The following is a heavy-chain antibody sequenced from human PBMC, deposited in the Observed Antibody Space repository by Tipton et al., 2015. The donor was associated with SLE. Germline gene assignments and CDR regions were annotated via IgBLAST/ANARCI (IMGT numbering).Heavy chain of an antibody. D-gene: IGHD2-2*01. V-gene: IGHV3-48*01. CDR2: ISSSSSTI. CDR1: GFTFSSYS. Sequence: GSLRLSCAASGFTFSSYSMYWVRQAPGKGLEWVSYISSSSSTIYYADSVKGRFTISRDNAKNSLYLQMNSLRAEDTAVYYCARDAVLGYVDYWGQGTLVTVSS. CDR3: ARDAVLGYVDY. J-gene: IGHJ4*02.